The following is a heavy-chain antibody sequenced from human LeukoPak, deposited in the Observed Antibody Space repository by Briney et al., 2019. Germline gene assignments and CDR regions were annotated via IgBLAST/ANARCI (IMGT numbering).Heavy chain of an antibody. Sequence: PSETLSLTCTVSGVSISSSSYYWGWIRQPPGKGLEWIGSIYYSGSTYYNPSLKSRVTISVDTSKNQFSLILSSVTASDTAVYYCARPATYCSSTSCYSRGYFDYWGQGTLVTVSS. J-gene: IGHJ4*02. CDR1: GVSISSSSYY. V-gene: IGHV4-39*01. CDR2: IYYSGST. CDR3: ARPATYCSSTSCYSRGYFDY. D-gene: IGHD2-2*02.